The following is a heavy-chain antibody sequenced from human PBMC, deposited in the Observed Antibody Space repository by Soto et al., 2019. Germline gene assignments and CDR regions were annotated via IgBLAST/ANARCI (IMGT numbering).Heavy chain of an antibody. V-gene: IGHV4-39*01. CDR2: ISHTGET. Sequence: QVRLVESGPGLVKPSGTLSLTCTVSGDSITTHDFFWGWIRRPPGQGLEWIGTISHTGETFYNPPLESPLVMSLDASKNQFSLRLTSVTAADVAVYFCAKQLRGPFPHFGWLSPLTSWAPGAQVNVSS. D-gene: IGHD3-9*01. CDR1: GDSITTHDFF. J-gene: IGHJ5*02. CDR3: AKQLRGPFPHFGWLSPLTS.